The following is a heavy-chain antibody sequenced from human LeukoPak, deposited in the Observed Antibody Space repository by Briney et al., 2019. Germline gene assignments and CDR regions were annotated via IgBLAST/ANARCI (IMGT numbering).Heavy chain of an antibody. CDR1: GGSIRSSSDY. V-gene: IGHV4-39*01. CDR3: AGHGRGYYGAGIFAY. Sequence: KPSETLSLPCTVSGGSIRSSSDYWGWVRQPPGKGLEWFGSIYYSGRTYYNPSLKSRVTISVDTSKNQFSLKLSSVPAADTAVYYCAGHGRGYYGAGIFAYWGQGTLVTVSS. D-gene: IGHD3-10*01. CDR2: IYYSGRT. J-gene: IGHJ4*02.